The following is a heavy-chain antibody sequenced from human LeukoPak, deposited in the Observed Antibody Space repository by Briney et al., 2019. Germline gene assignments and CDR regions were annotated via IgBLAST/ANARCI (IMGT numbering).Heavy chain of an antibody. CDR3: VRDTYYDILTGYADQNWFGP. Sequence: ASVKVSCKASGYTFTSYGISWVRQAPGQGLEWMGWISAYNGNTNYAQKLQGRVTMTTDTSTSTAYMELSSLRSDDTAVYYCVRDTYYDILTGYADQNWFGPWGQGTLVAVSS. CDR1: GYTFTSYG. V-gene: IGHV1-18*04. CDR2: ISAYNGNT. J-gene: IGHJ5*02. D-gene: IGHD3-9*01.